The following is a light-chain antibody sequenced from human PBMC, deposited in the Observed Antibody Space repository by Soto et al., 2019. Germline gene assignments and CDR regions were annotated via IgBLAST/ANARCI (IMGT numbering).Light chain of an antibody. CDR2: WAS. CDR1: QSVLYSSNNKNY. J-gene: IGKJ1*01. CDR3: QQYYSTPLA. Sequence: DIVMTQSPDSLAVSLGERATINCKSSQSVLYSSNNKNYLAWYQQKPGQPPKLLIHWASTRESGVPDRFSGSGSGTDFTLTISSLQAEDVAVYYCQQYYSTPLAFVQGTKVEIK. V-gene: IGKV4-1*01.